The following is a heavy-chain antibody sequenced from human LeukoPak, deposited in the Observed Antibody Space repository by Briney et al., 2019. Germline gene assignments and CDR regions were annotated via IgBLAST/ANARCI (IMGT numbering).Heavy chain of an antibody. Sequence: PSETLSLTCTVSGGSISSYYWSWIRQPPGKGLEWIGEINHSGSTNYNPSLKSRVTISVDTSKNQFSLKLSSVTAADTAVYYCARSGYSSDYWGQGTLVTVSS. CDR3: ARSGYSSDY. CDR1: GGSISSYY. CDR2: INHSGST. V-gene: IGHV4-34*01. D-gene: IGHD5-18*01. J-gene: IGHJ4*02.